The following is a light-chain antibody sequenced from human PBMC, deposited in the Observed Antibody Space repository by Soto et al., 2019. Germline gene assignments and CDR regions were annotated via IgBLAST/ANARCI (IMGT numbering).Light chain of an antibody. Sequence: QSVLTQPASVSASPGQSITISCTGTSSDVGSYSLVSWYQQHPVKAPKLMIYEASKRPSGVSNRFSASKSGNTASLTISALQADDEADYYCCSYAGSSTWVFGGGTKLTVL. CDR2: EAS. CDR3: CSYAGSSTWV. V-gene: IGLV2-23*01. CDR1: SSDVGSYSL. J-gene: IGLJ3*02.